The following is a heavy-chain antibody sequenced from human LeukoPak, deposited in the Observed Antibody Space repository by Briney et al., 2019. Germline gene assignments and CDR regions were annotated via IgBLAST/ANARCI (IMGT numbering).Heavy chain of an antibody. V-gene: IGHV3-15*01. J-gene: IGHJ4*02. Sequence: GGSLRLSCAAPGFTFSNAWMSWVRQAPGKGLEWVGRIKSKTDGGTTDYAAPVKGRFTISRDDSKNTLYLQMNSLKTEDTAVYYCTTDVSSPGIAVAGQKDYWGQGTLVTVSS. CDR3: TTDVSSPGIAVAGQKDY. CDR2: IKSKTDGGTT. D-gene: IGHD6-19*01. CDR1: GFTFSNAW.